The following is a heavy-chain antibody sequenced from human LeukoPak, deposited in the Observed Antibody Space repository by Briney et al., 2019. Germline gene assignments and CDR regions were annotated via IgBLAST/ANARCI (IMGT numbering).Heavy chain of an antibody. Sequence: SETLSLTCSVSGCSVTSGGFYWGWLRQPPGKGPEWIATIYYTGTTYYNPSLNSRVTVSIDTSKNQFSLRLTSVTATDTAVYHCARHSGSGSLSRPFDPWGQGTLVTVSS. CDR1: GCSVTSGGFY. CDR3: ARHSGSGSLSRPFDP. D-gene: IGHD3-10*01. J-gene: IGHJ5*02. V-gene: IGHV4-39*01. CDR2: IYYTGTT.